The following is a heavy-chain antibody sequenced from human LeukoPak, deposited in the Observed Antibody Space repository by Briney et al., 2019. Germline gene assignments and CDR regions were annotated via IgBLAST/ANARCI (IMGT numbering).Heavy chain of an antibody. CDR2: IRNDGSHK. J-gene: IGHJ4*02. D-gene: IGHD4-23*01. Sequence: GGSLRPSCAASGFTFSDCGMHWVRQAPGKGLEWVAFIRNDGSHKYYADSVKGRFTMSRDNYKNTLHLQMNSLRPEDTAVYYCARRAGGYSHPYDYWGQGILVTVSS. CDR1: GFTFSDCG. V-gene: IGHV3-30*02. CDR3: ARRAGGYSHPYDY.